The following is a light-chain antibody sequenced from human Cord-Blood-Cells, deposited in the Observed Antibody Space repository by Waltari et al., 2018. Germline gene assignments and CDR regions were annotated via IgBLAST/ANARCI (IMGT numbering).Light chain of an antibody. Sequence: QSALTQPASVSGSPGQSITISCTGTSSAVGGYNYVSWYQQHPGKAPKLMIYEVSNRPSGVSNRFSGSKSGNTASLTISRLQAEDEADYYCSSYTSSSTLVFGGGTKLTVL. CDR3: SSYTSSSTLV. V-gene: IGLV2-14*01. J-gene: IGLJ2*01. CDR2: EVS. CDR1: SSAVGGYNY.